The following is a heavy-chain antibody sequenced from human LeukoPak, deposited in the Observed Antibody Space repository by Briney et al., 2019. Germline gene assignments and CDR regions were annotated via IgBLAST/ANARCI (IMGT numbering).Heavy chain of an antibody. D-gene: IGHD3-10*01. V-gene: IGHV1-24*01. J-gene: IGHJ4*02. CDR2: FDPEDGET. CDR1: GYTLTELS. CDR3: ASDPCGSGSLFDY. Sequence: GASVKVSCKVSGYTLTELSMHWVRQAPGKGLEWMGGFDPEDGETIYAQKFQGRVTMTEDTSADTAYMELSSLRSEDTAVYYCASDPCGSGSLFDYWGQGTLVTVSS.